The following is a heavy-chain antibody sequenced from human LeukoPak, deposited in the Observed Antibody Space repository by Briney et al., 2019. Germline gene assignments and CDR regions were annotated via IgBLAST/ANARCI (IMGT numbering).Heavy chain of an antibody. J-gene: IGHJ4*02. CDR2: IYYSGST. CDR3: ARGLRDYDILTGEYYFDY. CDR1: GGSISSYY. V-gene: IGHV4-59*01. Sequence: SETLSLTCTVSGGSISSYYWSWIWQPPGKGLEWIGYIYYSGSTNYNPSLKSRVTISVDTSKNQFSLKLSSVTAADTAVYYCARGLRDYDILTGEYYFDYWGQGTLVTVSS. D-gene: IGHD3-9*01.